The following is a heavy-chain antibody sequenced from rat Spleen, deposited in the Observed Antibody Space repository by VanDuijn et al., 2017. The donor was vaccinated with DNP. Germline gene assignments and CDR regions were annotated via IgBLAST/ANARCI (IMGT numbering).Heavy chain of an antibody. V-gene: IGHV5-46*01. CDR2: ISTRGGNT. J-gene: IGHJ1*01. Sequence: EVQLVESGGGLVQPGRSMKLSCTTSGFNFSNFPMAWVRQAPTEGLEWVATISTRGGNTFYRDSVKGRFTISRDNTRSTLYLQMNTLRSEDMATYHCARDVGIRWYFDFWGPGTMVTLSS. CDR1: GFNFSNFP. D-gene: IGHD4-3*01. CDR3: ARDVGIRWYFDF.